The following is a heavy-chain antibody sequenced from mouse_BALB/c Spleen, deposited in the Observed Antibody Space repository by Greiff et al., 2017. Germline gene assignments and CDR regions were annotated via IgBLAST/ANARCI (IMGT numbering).Heavy chain of an antibody. Sequence: DVKLQESGPELVKPGASVKISCKASGYTFTDYNMHWVKQSHGKSLEWIGYIYPYNGGTGYNQKFKSKATLTVDNSSSTAYMELRSLTSEDSAVYYCARPLYGIFAYWGQGTLVTVSA. CDR3: ARPLYGIFAY. CDR2: IYPYNGGT. V-gene: IGHV1S29*02. J-gene: IGHJ3*01. CDR1: GYTFTDYN. D-gene: IGHD1-1*02.